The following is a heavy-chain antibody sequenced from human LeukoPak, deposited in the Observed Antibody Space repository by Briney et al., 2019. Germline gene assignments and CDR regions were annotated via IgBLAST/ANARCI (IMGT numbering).Heavy chain of an antibody. CDR3: AKVLTRDYYYYGMDV. CDR1: GFTFSSYA. J-gene: IGHJ6*02. CDR2: ISGSGGST. V-gene: IGHV3-23*01. Sequence: GGSLRLSCAASGFTFSSYAMSWVRQAPGKGLEWVSAISGSGGSTYYADSVKGRFTISRDNSKNTLYLQMNSLRAEDTAVYYCAKVLTRDYYYYGMDVWGQGTAVTVSS.